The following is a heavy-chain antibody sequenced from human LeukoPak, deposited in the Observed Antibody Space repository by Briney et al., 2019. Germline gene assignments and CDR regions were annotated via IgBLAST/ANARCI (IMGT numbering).Heavy chain of an antibody. CDR1: GYSFTSYW. V-gene: IGHV5-51*01. Sequence: GESLKISWKGSGYSFTSYWIGWVRQMPGKGLEWMGIIYPGDSETKYGPSLQGQVTISADKSISTAYLQWSSLEASDTAMYYCARGQQDYFDYWGQGTLVTVSS. CDR3: ARGQQDYFDY. D-gene: IGHD6-13*01. J-gene: IGHJ4*02. CDR2: IYPGDSET.